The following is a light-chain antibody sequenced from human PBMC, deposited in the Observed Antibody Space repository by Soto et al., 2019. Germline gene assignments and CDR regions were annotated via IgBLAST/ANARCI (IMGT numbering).Light chain of an antibody. V-gene: IGKV3-20*01. CDR2: GAS. CDR3: QQYGSSHGFT. CDR1: QSVSSSY. Sequence: EIVLTQSPGTLSLSPGERATLSCRASQSVSSSYLAWYQQKPGQAPRLLIYGASSRATGIPDRFSGSGSGTDFTLTISRLEPEDFAVYYCQQYGSSHGFTFGPGTKVDI. J-gene: IGKJ3*01.